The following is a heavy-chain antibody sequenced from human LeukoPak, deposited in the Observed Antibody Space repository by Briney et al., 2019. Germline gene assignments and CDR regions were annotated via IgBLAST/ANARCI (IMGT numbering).Heavy chain of an antibody. Sequence: SETLSLTCAVYGGSFSGYYWSWIRQPPGKGLEWIGEINHSGSTNYNPSLKSRVTISVDTSKNQFSLKLSSATAADTAVYYCARDPPFEYWGQGTLVTVSS. CDR3: ARDPPFEY. CDR1: GGSFSGYY. CDR2: INHSGST. V-gene: IGHV4-34*01. J-gene: IGHJ4*02.